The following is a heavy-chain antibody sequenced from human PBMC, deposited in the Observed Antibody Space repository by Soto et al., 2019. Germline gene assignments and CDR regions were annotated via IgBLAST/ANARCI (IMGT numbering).Heavy chain of an antibody. V-gene: IGHV3-15*01. J-gene: IGHJ4*02. CDR3: TTDRHGAYDT. Sequence: ETLSLTCNVSGGSFSPNYWSWIRQPPGKGLEWVGRIKSKTDGGTTDYAAPVKGRFTISRDDSKNTLYLQMNSLKTEDTAVYYCTTDRHGAYDTWGQGTLVTSPQ. CDR1: GGSFSPNY. D-gene: IGHD3-9*01. CDR2: IKSKTDGGTT.